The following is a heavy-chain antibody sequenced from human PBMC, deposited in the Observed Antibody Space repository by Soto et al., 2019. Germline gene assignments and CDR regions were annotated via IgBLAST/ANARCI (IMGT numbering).Heavy chain of an antibody. CDR3: AKRGYYYDSSGYYYFDY. V-gene: IGHV3-23*01. J-gene: IGHJ4*02. D-gene: IGHD3-22*01. CDR1: GFTFSSYA. Sequence: GGSLRLSCAASGFTFSSYAMSWVRQAPGKGLEWVSAISGSGGSTYYADSVKGRFTISRDNSKNTLYLQMNSLRAEDTAVYYCAKRGYYYDSSGYYYFDYWGQGTLVTVS. CDR2: ISGSGGST.